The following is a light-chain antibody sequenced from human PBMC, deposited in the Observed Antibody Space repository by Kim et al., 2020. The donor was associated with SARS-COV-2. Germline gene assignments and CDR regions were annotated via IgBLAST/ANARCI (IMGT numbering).Light chain of an antibody. Sequence: VPMSCSGSRPYIEKICVNWTQQLPATAPQILMYKSNLRPSGVPDRFSGSRSGPSASLAISGLRSEDEADYYCAAWDDSLSGTVFGGGTQMTVL. V-gene: IGLV1-47*01. CDR3: AAWDDSLSGTV. CDR1: RPYIEKIC. J-gene: IGLJ2*01. CDR2: KSN.